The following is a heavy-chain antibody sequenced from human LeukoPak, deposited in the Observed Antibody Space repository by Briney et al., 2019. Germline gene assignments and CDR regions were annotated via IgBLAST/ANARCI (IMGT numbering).Heavy chain of an antibody. V-gene: IGHV3-21*04. J-gene: IGHJ4*02. CDR2: ISSSSSYI. Sequence: KSGGSLRLSCAASGFTFSSYWMSRVRQAPGKGLEWVSSISSSSSYIYYADSVKGRFTISRDNAKNSLYLQMNSLRAEDTALYYCARDGAADETFFDYWGQGTLVTVSS. CDR3: ARDGAADETFFDY. D-gene: IGHD6-25*01. CDR1: GFTFSSYW.